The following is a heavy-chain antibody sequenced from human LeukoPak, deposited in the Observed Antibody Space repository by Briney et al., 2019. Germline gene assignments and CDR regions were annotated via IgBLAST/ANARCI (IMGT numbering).Heavy chain of an antibody. CDR3: ARGGGSPPYYFDL. V-gene: IGHV3-21*01. D-gene: IGHD5-12*01. J-gene: IGHJ4*02. CDR1: EFMFSSFG. Sequence: PGGSLRLSCAAYEFMFSSFGMNWVRQAPGKGLERVSSISSGSEYIYYSDSVKGRFTISRDNAEKSLFLQMNSLRAEDTAVYYCARGGGSPPYYFDLWGQGTPVTVSS. CDR2: ISSGSEYI.